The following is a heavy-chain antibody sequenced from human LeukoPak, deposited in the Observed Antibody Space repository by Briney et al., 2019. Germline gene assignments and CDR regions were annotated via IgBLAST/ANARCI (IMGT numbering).Heavy chain of an antibody. J-gene: IGHJ4*02. CDR2: ISYDGSNK. CDR3: ARDHRWGFDY. D-gene: IGHD7-27*01. CDR1: EFTFSSYA. Sequence: QAGGSLRLSCAASEFTFSSYAMHWVRQAPGKGLEWVAVISYDGSNKYYADSVKGRFTISRDNSKNTLYLQMNSLRAEDTAVYYCARDHRWGFDYWGRGTLVTVSS. V-gene: IGHV3-30*04.